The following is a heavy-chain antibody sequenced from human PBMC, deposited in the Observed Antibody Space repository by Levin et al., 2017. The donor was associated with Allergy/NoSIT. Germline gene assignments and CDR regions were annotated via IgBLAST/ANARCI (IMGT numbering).Heavy chain of an antibody. CDR3: ARATMVRGDLDY. V-gene: IGHV4-59*01. CDR2: IYYSGST. Sequence: SQTLSLTCTVSGGSISSYYWSWIRQPPVKGLEWIGYIYYSGSTNYNPSLKSRVTISVDTSKKQFSLNLISVTAADTAVYYCARATMVRGDLDYWGQGTLVTVSS. J-gene: IGHJ4*02. CDR1: GGSISSYY. D-gene: IGHD3-10*01.